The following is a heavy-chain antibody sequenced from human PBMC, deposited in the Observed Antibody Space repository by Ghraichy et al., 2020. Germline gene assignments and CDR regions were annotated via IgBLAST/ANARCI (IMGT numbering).Heavy chain of an antibody. D-gene: IGHD6-13*01. CDR1: GFTFSNYA. Sequence: GSLRLSCAASGFTFSNYAMSWVRQAPGKGLEWVSAISGSGGSTYYADSVKGRFTISRDNSKNTLYLQMNSLRAEDTAVYYCAATAAGSQTNWFDPWGQGTLVTVSS. CDR2: ISGSGGST. CDR3: AATAAGSQTNWFDP. V-gene: IGHV3-23*01. J-gene: IGHJ5*02.